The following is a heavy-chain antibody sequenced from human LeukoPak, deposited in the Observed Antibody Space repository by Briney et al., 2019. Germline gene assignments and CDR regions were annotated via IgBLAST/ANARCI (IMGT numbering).Heavy chain of an antibody. CDR2: INEDGSTT. CDR3: VRDLGGGSGH. D-gene: IGHD1-26*01. Sequence: GGSLRLSCAASGFTFSSNWMHWVRQAPGKGLVWVSRINEDGSTTNYADSVKGRSTIFRDNAKNTQYLQMNSLRAEDTAVYYCVRDLGGGSGHWGQGTLVTVSS. V-gene: IGHV3-74*01. J-gene: IGHJ4*02. CDR1: GFTFSSNW.